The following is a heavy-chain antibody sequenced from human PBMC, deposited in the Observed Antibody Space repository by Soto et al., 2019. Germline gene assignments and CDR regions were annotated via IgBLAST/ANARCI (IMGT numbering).Heavy chain of an antibody. CDR1: GFTFSNAW. CDR3: RTQWLD. CDR2: IKKKADGGTT. J-gene: IGHJ4*02. V-gene: IGHV3-15*01. Sequence: PGGSLRLSCAASGFTFSNAWMSWVRQAPGKGLEWVGLIKKKADGGTTDYAAPLKGRFTISRDDSKNTPYLQMSSLKTEDTAVYYCRTQWLDWGQGTLVTVSS. D-gene: IGHD6-19*01.